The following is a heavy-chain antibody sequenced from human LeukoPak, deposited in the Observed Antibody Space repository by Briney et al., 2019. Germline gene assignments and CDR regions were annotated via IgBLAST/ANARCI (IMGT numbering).Heavy chain of an antibody. D-gene: IGHD1-26*01. CDR2: IIPIFGTA. CDR1: GGTFSSYA. CDR3: ARVSYSGSNEYFQH. Sequence: GSSVKVSCKASGGTFSSYAISWVRQAPGQGLEWMGRIIPIFGTANYAQKFQGRVTITTDESTSTAYMELSSLRSEDTAVYFCARVSYSGSNEYFQHWGQGTLVTVSS. V-gene: IGHV1-69*05. J-gene: IGHJ1*01.